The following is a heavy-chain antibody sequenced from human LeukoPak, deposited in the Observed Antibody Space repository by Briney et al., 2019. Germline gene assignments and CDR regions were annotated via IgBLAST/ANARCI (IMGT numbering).Heavy chain of an antibody. Sequence: ASVKVSCKASGYTSTSYGISWVRQAPGQGLEWMGWISAYNGNTNYAQKLQGRVTMTTDTSTSTAYMELRSLRSDDTAVYYCARVGEDSSSWYPVYYYYGMDVWGQGTTVTVSS. CDR1: GYTSTSYG. D-gene: IGHD6-13*01. V-gene: IGHV1-18*01. J-gene: IGHJ6*02. CDR3: ARVGEDSSSWYPVYYYYGMDV. CDR2: ISAYNGNT.